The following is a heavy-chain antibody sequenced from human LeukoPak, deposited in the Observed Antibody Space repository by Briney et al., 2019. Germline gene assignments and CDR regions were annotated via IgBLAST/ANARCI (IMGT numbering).Heavy chain of an antibody. CDR1: GYTFTRYG. D-gene: IGHD1-7*01. Sequence: ASVKVSCKASGYTFTRYGISWVRQAPGQGLQWLGWISASNGNTNYAQKFRDRVTMSTNTSTGTAYLDVRSLTSDDTAVYYCARDHSNWNYAPDFWGQGTLVIVSS. V-gene: IGHV1-18*01. CDR2: ISASNGNT. J-gene: IGHJ4*02. CDR3: ARDHSNWNYAPDF.